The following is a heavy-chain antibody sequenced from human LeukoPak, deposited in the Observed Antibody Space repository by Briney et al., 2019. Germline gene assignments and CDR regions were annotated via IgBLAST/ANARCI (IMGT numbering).Heavy chain of an antibody. V-gene: IGHV5-51*01. Sequence: GESLKISCKGSGCSFTSYWIGWVRQMPGKGLEWMGIIYPGDSDTRYSPSFQGQVTISADKSISTAYLQCSSLRASDTAMYHCARHVERAVINWFDPWGQGTLVTVSS. CDR3: ARHVERAVINWFDP. D-gene: IGHD2-21*01. J-gene: IGHJ5*02. CDR2: IYPGDSDT. CDR1: GCSFTSYW.